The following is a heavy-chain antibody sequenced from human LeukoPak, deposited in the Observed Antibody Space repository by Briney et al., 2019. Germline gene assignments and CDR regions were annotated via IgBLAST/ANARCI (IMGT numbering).Heavy chain of an antibody. CDR1: GFTFSSYS. Sequence: PGGSLRLSCAASGFTFSSYSMNWVRQAPGKGLEWVSYISSGSSDIYYADSVKGRFTISRDNAKNSLYLQMNSLRAEDTAMYYCARSHTAMVSDYWGQGTLVTVSS. J-gene: IGHJ4*02. D-gene: IGHD5-18*01. CDR3: ARSHTAMVSDY. CDR2: ISSGSSDI. V-gene: IGHV3-21*05.